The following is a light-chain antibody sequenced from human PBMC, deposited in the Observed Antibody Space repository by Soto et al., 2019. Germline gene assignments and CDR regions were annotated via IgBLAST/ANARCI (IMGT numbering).Light chain of an antibody. CDR3: QQLNTYPIT. CDR1: QGSASY. J-gene: IGKJ5*01. CDR2: AAS. Sequence: DIQLTQSPSFLSASVGDRVTITCRASQGSASYLAWYQQRPGKAPKLLIYAASTLQSGVPSRFSGSGSGTEFTLTIGGLQPEDFATYYCQQLNTYPITFGQGTRLEIK. V-gene: IGKV1-9*01.